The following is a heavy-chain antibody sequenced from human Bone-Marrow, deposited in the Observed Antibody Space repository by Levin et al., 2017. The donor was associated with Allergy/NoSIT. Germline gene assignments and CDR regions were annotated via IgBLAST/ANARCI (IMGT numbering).Heavy chain of an antibody. J-gene: IGHJ3*02. V-gene: IGHV3-23*01. CDR3: AKDREGGAFDI. CDR2: ISDSGLGT. Sequence: SCAASRFSFGTYAMTWVRQAPGKGLEWVSVISDSGLGTHYADSVKGRFTISRDNSKNTLFLQMNSLRVEDTALYYCAKDREGGAFDIWGQGTLVTVSS. CDR1: RFSFGTYA. D-gene: IGHD1-26*01.